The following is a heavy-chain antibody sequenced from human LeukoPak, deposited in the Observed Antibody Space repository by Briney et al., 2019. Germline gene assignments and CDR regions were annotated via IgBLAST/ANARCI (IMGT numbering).Heavy chain of an antibody. CDR3: ARVSSSWYQDWYFDL. D-gene: IGHD6-13*01. J-gene: IGHJ2*01. V-gene: IGHV4-34*01. CDR2: INHSGST. Sequence: SETLSLTCAVYGGSFSGYYWSWIRQPPGKGLEWIGEINHSGSTNYNPSLKSRVTMSVDMSKNQFSLKLSSMIAADTAVYYCARVSSSWYQDWYFDLWGRGTLVTVPS. CDR1: GGSFSGYY.